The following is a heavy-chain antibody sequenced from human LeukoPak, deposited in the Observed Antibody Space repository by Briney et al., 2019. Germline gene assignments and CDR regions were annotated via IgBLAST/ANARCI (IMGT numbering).Heavy chain of an antibody. CDR2: TIPIFGTA. J-gene: IGHJ5*02. V-gene: IGHV1-69*05. CDR3: ASARRIDSSGYYNWFDP. Sequence: ASVKVSCKASGGTFSSYALSWVRQAPGQGLEWMGGTIPIFGTANYAQKFQGRVTITTDESTSTAYMELSSLRSEDTAVYYCASARRIDSSGYYNWFDPWGQGTLVTVSS. D-gene: IGHD3-22*01. CDR1: GGTFSSYA.